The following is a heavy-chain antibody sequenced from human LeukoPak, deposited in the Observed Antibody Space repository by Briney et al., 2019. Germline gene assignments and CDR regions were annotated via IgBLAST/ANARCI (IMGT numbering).Heavy chain of an antibody. D-gene: IGHD3-9*01. V-gene: IGHV1-18*04. CDR1: GYTFTDYY. CDR3: ARGLTSLDY. CDR2: ISAYNGNT. Sequence: ATVKISCKVSGYTFTDYYMHWVQQAPGQGLEWMGWISAYNGNTNYAQKLQGRVTMTTDTSTSTAYMELRGLRSDDTAVYYCARGLTSLDYWGQGTLVTVSS. J-gene: IGHJ4*02.